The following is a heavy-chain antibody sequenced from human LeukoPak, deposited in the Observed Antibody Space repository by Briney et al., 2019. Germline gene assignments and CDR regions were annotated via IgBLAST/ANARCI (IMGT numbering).Heavy chain of an antibody. V-gene: IGHV3-74*01. D-gene: IGHD6-6*01. CDR3: ARESIGFDY. CDR1: GFTFSNYA. Sequence: GGSLRLSCAASGFTFSNYAMNWVRQAPGKGLVWVSRINSDGSSTSYADSVKGRFTISRDNAKNTLYLQMNSLRAEDTAVYYCARESIGFDYWGQGTLVTVSS. CDR2: INSDGSST. J-gene: IGHJ4*02.